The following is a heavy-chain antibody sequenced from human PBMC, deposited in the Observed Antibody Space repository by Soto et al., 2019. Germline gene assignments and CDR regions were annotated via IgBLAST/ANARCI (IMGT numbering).Heavy chain of an antibody. D-gene: IGHD6-19*01. CDR2: IYYSGST. CDR1: GGSISSGDYY. J-gene: IGHJ4*02. CDR3: ARSPYSSGFYFDY. V-gene: IGHV4-30-4*01. Sequence: QVQLQESGPGLVKPSQTLSLTCTVSGGSISSGDYYWSWIRQPPGKVLEWIGYIYYSGSTYYNPSLKSRVTISVDTSRNQFSLKQSSVTAADTAVYYCARSPYSSGFYFDYWGQGTLVTVSS.